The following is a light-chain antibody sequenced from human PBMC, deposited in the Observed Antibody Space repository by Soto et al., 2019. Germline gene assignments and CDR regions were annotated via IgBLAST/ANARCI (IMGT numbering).Light chain of an antibody. CDR3: RQYNNRFPCT. J-gene: IGKJ4*02. CDR1: QSVSSN. Sequence: EIVMTQSPATLSVSPGERATLSCRASQSVSSNLAWYQQKPGQAPRLLIYGASTRTTGIPARFSGSGSGTELTLPISSLQSDDFAGDYCRQYNNRFPCTFGGGTKVDIK. CDR2: GAS. V-gene: IGKV3-15*01.